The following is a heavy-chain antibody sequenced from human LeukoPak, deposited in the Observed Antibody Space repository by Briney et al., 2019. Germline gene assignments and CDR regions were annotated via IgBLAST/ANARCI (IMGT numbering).Heavy chain of an antibody. D-gene: IGHD1-26*01. Sequence: SETLSLTCIVSGGSVTSNYWSWIRQPPGKGLEWIGYIYYSGSTNYNPSLKSRVTISVDTSKNQFSLNLISVTAADTAVYYCARAYSGSYYAWYFDLWGRGTLVTVSS. CDR2: IYYSGST. J-gene: IGHJ2*01. CDR3: ARAYSGSYYAWYFDL. CDR1: GGSVTSNY. V-gene: IGHV4-59*02.